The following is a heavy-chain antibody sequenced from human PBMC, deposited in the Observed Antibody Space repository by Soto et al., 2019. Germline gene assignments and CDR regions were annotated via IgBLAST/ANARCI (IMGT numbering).Heavy chain of an antibody. Sequence: SETLSLTCTVSGGSISSGDYYWSWIRQPPGKGLEWIGYIYYSGNTYYSPSLRSRVTISVDTSKNQFSLKLSSVTAADTAVYYCARERPDGTRLDPWGQGTLVTVSS. J-gene: IGHJ5*02. CDR3: ARERPDGTRLDP. CDR2: IYYSGNT. D-gene: IGHD2-2*01. CDR1: GGSISSGDYY. V-gene: IGHV4-30-4*01.